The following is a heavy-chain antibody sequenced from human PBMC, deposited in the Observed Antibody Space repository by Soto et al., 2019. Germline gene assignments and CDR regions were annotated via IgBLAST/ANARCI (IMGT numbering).Heavy chain of an antibody. CDR1: GGSASNKTYY. D-gene: IGHD4-17*01. CDR2: VYYSGTT. CDR3: ARTTAVPNTLRSRYFFDY. Sequence: LSLTCSVSGGSASNKTYYWSWIRQPPGKRLEWIGYVYYSGTTNYNPSLKSRVTISVDLSKNQFSLRLSSVTTADTALYYCARTTAVPNTLRSRYFFDYWGQGTLVTVSS. V-gene: IGHV4-61*01. J-gene: IGHJ4*02.